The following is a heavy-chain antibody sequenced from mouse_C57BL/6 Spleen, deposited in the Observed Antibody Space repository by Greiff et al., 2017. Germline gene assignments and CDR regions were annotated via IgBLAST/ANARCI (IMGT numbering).Heavy chain of an antibody. J-gene: IGHJ2*01. D-gene: IGHD4-1*01. Sequence: EVNVVESGGGLVKPGGSLKLSCAASGFTFSSYTMSWVRQTPEKRLEWVATISGGGGNTYYPDSVKGRFTISRDNAKNTLYLQMSSLRSEDTALYYCARQGLGPSYYFDYWGQGTTLTVSS. CDR3: ARQGLGPSYYFDY. V-gene: IGHV5-9*01. CDR1: GFTFSSYT. CDR2: ISGGGGNT.